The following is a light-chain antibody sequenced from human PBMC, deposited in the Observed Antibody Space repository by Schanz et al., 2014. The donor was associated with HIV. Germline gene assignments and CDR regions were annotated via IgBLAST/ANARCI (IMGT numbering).Light chain of an antibody. CDR3: QHYKSYSRT. CDR1: QSLDKW. J-gene: IGKJ1*01. Sequence: GDRVTITCRASQSLDKWLAWYQQKPGQAPKLLIYQTSYLESGVPSRFSGTESGTDFTLTIASLEPDDFATYYCQHYKSYSRTFGQGTKVEIK. CDR2: QTS. V-gene: IGKV1-5*03.